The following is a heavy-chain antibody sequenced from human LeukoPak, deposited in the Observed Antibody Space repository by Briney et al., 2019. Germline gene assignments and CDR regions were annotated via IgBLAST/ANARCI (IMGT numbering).Heavy chain of an antibody. Sequence: SETLSLTCTVSGGSISSYYWSWIRQPPGKGLEWIGYIYYSGSTNYNPSLKSRVTISVDTSKNQFSLKLSSVTAADTAVYYCARPRLNYDILTGYYELDAFDIWGQGTMVTVPS. CDR1: GGSISSYY. D-gene: IGHD3-9*01. V-gene: IGHV4-59*08. CDR3: ARPRLNYDILTGYYELDAFDI. J-gene: IGHJ3*02. CDR2: IYYSGST.